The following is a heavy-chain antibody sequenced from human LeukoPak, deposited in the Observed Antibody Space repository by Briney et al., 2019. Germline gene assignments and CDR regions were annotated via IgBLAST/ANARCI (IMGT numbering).Heavy chain of an antibody. CDR1: GFTFDDYG. V-gene: IGHV3-20*04. CDR3: ATRNELLATYDSSGPDAFDI. Sequence: GGSLRLACAASGFTFDDYGMSWVRQAPGKGLEWVSGINWNGGSTGYADSVKGRFTISRDNAKNSLYLQMNSLRAEDTALYYCATRNELLATYDSSGPDAFDIWGQGTMVTVSS. CDR2: INWNGGST. J-gene: IGHJ3*02. D-gene: IGHD3-22*01.